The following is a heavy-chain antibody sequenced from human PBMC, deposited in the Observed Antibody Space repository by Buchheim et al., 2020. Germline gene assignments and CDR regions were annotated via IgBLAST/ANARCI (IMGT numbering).Heavy chain of an antibody. Sequence: QVQLVQSGPELKKPGASVKVSCKAPGYTFSTSSMHWVRQAAGQGLEWRGIINTSAGRPTYAQTFQGRVTMSTDTSTNTVYMELSSLTSEDTAFYYCARDYYEVPEFWGQGTL. CDR1: GYTFSTSS. CDR2: INTSAGRP. D-gene: IGHD3-22*01. CDR3: ARDYYEVPEF. V-gene: IGHV1-46*01. J-gene: IGHJ4*02.